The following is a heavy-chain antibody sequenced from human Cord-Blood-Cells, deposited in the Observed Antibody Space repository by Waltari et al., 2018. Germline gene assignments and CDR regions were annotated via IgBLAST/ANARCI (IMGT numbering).Heavy chain of an antibody. D-gene: IGHD1-26*01. CDR1: GYSFTSYW. J-gene: IGHJ3*02. CDR2: IYPGDSDT. Sequence: EVQLVQSGAEVKKPGESLKISCKGSGYSFTSYWIGWVRQMPGKGLEWMGFIYPGDSDTRYRPAFQGQVTSSADKSISTAYRQWSSLKASDTAMYYCAATGGGSYYAFDIWGQGTMVTVSS. V-gene: IGHV5-51*01. CDR3: AATGGGSYYAFDI.